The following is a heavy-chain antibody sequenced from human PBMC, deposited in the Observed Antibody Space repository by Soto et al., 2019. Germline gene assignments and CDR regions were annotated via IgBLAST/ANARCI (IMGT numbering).Heavy chain of an antibody. D-gene: IGHD2-15*01. V-gene: IGHV1-18*01. CDR1: GYTFTSYG. CDR2: ISAYNGNT. CDR3: ARDTDCSGGSCYFHYYYYGMDV. J-gene: IGHJ6*02. Sequence: ASVKVSCKASGYTFTSYGISWVRQAPGQGLEWIGWISAYNGNTNYAQKLQGRVTMTTDTSTSTAYMELRSLRSDDTAVYYCARDTDCSGGSCYFHYYYYGMDVWGQGTTVTVSS.